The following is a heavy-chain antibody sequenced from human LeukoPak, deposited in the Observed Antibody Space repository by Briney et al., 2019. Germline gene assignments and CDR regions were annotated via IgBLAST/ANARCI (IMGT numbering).Heavy chain of an antibody. D-gene: IGHD5-24*01. CDR3: ANGDGFDY. J-gene: IGHJ4*02. CDR1: GFTFSSYW. CDR2: IKQDGSET. V-gene: IGHV3-7*01. Sequence: GGSLRLSCAASGFTFSSYWMSWVRQAPGKGLEWVANIKQDGSETYYADSVKGRFTIFRDNAKNSLYLQMDSLRVEDTAVYYCANGDGFDYWGQGTLVIVSS.